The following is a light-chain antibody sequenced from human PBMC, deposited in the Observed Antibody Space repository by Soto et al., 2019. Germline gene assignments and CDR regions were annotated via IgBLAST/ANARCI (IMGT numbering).Light chain of an antibody. CDR2: DAS. CDR3: QHYGSSLWT. V-gene: IGKV3-11*01. J-gene: IGKJ1*01. Sequence: EIVLTQSPATLSLSPGERATLSCRASQSVSSYLAWYQQKPGQAPRLLIYDASNRATGIPARFSGSGSGTDFTLTISRLEPEDFAVYYCQHYGSSLWTFGQGIKVEIX. CDR1: QSVSSY.